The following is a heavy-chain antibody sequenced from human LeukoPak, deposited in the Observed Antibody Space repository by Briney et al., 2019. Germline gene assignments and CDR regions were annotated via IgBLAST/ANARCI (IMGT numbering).Heavy chain of an antibody. Sequence: GGSLRLSCAASGFTFSSYGMSWVRQAPGKGLEWVSGISGSGGSTYYADSVKGRFTISRDNSKNTLFLRMNSLRAEDTAVYYCAKWAVLLWFGELLYPSDYWGQGTLVTVSS. CDR2: ISGSGGST. CDR1: GFTFSSYG. J-gene: IGHJ4*02. V-gene: IGHV3-23*01. D-gene: IGHD3-10*01. CDR3: AKWAVLLWFGELLYPSDY.